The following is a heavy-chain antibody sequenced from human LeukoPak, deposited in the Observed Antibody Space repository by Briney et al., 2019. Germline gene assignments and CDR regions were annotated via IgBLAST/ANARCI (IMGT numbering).Heavy chain of an antibody. CDR2: IYYSGST. D-gene: IGHD2-15*01. Sequence: SETLSLTCTVSGGPISSCYWSWIRQPPGKGLEWIGYIYYSGSTNYNPSLKSRVAISVDTSKNQFSLKLSSVTAADTAVYYCARAPLGYCSGGSCYGYYYYYMDVWGKGTTVTVS. V-gene: IGHV4-59*01. CDR1: GGPISSCY. J-gene: IGHJ6*03. CDR3: ARAPLGYCSGGSCYGYYYYYMDV.